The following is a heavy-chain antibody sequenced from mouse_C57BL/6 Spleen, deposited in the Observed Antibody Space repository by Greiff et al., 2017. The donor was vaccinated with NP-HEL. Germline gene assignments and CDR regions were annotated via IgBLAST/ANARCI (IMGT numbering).Heavy chain of an antibody. J-gene: IGHJ2*01. D-gene: IGHD4-1*01. CDR3: AKTRTGEGPYYCDD. CDR2: IWRGGST. Sequence: QVQLQQSGPGLVQPSQSLSITCTVSGFSLTSYGVHWVRQSPGKGLEWLGVIWRGGSTDYNAAFMSRLSITKDNSKSQVFFKMNSRQADDTAIYYCAKTRTGEGPYYCDDWGQGTTRTVSS. V-gene: IGHV2-5*01. CDR1: GFSLTSYG.